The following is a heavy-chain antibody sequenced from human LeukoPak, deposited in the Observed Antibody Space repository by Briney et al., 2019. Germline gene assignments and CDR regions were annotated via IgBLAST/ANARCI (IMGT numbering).Heavy chain of an antibody. J-gene: IGHJ4*02. D-gene: IGHD2-2*01. CDR3: ARDDGYQLLFDY. V-gene: IGHV4-61*02. CDR1: GGSISSGSYY. Sequence: PSETLSLTCTVSGGSISSGSYYWSWIRQPAGKGLEWIGRIYTSGSTNYNPSLKSRVTISVDTSKNQFSLKLSSVTAADTAVYCCARDDGYQLLFDYWGQGTLVTVSS. CDR2: IYTSGST.